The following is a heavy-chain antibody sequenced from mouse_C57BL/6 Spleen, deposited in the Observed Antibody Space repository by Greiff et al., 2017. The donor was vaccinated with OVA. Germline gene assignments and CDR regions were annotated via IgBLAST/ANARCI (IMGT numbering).Heavy chain of an antibody. D-gene: IGHD2-4*01. CDR3: ARPNYDYDGYYFDY. V-gene: IGHV5-6*01. J-gene: IGHJ2*01. Sequence: EVQVVESGGDLVKPGGSLKLSCAASGFTFSSYGMSWVRQTPDKRLEWVATISSGGSYTYYPDSVKGRFTISRDNAKNTLYLQMSSLKSEDTAMYYCARPNYDYDGYYFDYWGQGTTLTVSS. CDR2: ISSGGSYT. CDR1: GFTFSSYG.